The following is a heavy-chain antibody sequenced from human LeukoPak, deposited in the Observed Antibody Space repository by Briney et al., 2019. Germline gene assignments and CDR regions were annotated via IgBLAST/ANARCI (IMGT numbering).Heavy chain of an antibody. CDR3: ASSLNTVMISPYYFEY. J-gene: IGHJ4*02. Sequence: PGGSLRLSCAASGFTFSSYWMTWVRQAPGKGLEWVANIKQDGSETHYVDSVKGRSTISRDNAKNSLYLQMNSLRAGDTAVYYCASSLNTVMISPYYFEYWGQGSLVTVSA. CDR2: IKQDGSET. CDR1: GFTFSSYW. D-gene: IGHD5-18*01. V-gene: IGHV3-7*01.